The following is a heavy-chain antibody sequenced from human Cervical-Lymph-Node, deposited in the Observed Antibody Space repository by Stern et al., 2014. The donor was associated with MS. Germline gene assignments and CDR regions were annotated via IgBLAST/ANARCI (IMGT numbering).Heavy chain of an antibody. Sequence: QITLKESGPTLVKPTQTLTLTCTFSGFSLSTSGVGVGWIRQTPGKAPEWLALIYWDDDKRYSPSFKNRVTISKDTTKNQVVLAMTNVDPEDTATYFCAHRTSLPVILASNRFDPWGQGLLVTVSS. J-gene: IGHJ5*02. CDR2: IYWDDDK. V-gene: IGHV2-5*02. CDR3: AHRTSLPVILASNRFDP. CDR1: GFSLSTSGVG. D-gene: IGHD2/OR15-2a*01.